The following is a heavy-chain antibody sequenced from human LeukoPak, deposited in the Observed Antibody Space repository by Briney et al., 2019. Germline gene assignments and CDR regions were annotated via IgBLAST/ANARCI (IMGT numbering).Heavy chain of an antibody. D-gene: IGHD6-13*01. V-gene: IGHV3-23*01. CDR3: AKSSSWFFEY. CDR2: ISGSGDRT. CDR1: GFTFSDYY. J-gene: IGHJ4*02. Sequence: GGSLRLSCAASGFTFSDYYMSWIRQAPGKGLEWVSAISGSGDRTFYADSVRGRFTISRDSSKNTLDLQMDSLRAEDTAVYYCAKSSSWFFEYWGQGTLVTVSS.